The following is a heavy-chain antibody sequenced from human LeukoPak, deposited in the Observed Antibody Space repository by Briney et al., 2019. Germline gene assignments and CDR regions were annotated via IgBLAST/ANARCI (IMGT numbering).Heavy chain of an antibody. Sequence: ASVKVSCKASGYTFTGYYMHWVRQAPGQGLEWMGWINPNSGGTYYAQKFQGRVTMTSDTSISTAYMELSRLRSDNTAVYYCARDLYGGTSATFDYWGQGTLITVSS. CDR1: GYTFTGYY. J-gene: IGHJ4*02. D-gene: IGHD4-23*01. CDR3: ARDLYGGTSATFDY. V-gene: IGHV1-2*02. CDR2: INPNSGGT.